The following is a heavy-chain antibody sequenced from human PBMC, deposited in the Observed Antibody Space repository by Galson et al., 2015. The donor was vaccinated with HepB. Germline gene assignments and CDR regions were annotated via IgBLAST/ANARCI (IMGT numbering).Heavy chain of an antibody. Sequence: SLRLSCAASGFTFSSYSMHWVRQAPGKGLECVAFISHDGSTKYYADSVKGRFTISRDNSKNTLDLQTDSLGTEDTAVYFCARDLRWGNPDYWGQGTLVTVSS. CDR2: ISHDGSTK. J-gene: IGHJ4*02. CDR3: ARDLRWGNPDY. V-gene: IGHV3-30-3*01. D-gene: IGHD4-23*01. CDR1: GFTFSSYS.